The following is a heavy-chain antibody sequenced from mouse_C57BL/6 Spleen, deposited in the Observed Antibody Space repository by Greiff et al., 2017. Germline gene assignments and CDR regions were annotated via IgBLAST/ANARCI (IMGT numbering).Heavy chain of an antibody. CDR1: GYTFTSYG. CDR3: ANYYGSSYEENYAMDY. D-gene: IGHD1-1*01. Sequence: VKLQESGAELARPGASVKLSCKASGYTFTSYGISWVKQRTGQGLEWIGEIYPRSGNTYYNEKFKGKATLTADKSSSTAYMELRSLTSEDSAVYFCANYYGSSYEENYAMDYWGQGTSVTVSS. J-gene: IGHJ4*01. V-gene: IGHV1-81*01. CDR2: IYPRSGNT.